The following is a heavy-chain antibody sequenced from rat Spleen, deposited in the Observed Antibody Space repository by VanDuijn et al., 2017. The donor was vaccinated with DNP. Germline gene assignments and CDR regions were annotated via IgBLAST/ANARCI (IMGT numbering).Heavy chain of an antibody. J-gene: IGHJ2*01. CDR2: ITNTGDST. CDR1: GFTFSDYA. V-gene: IGHV5-20*01. CDR3: TTGFFDY. Sequence: EVQLVESGGGLVQPGRSLKLSCAASGFTFSDYAMAWVRQAPKKGLEWVASITNTGDSTYYSDSVKGRFTISRDNAKSTLYLQMDSLRSEETATYYCTTGFFDYWGQGVMVTVSS.